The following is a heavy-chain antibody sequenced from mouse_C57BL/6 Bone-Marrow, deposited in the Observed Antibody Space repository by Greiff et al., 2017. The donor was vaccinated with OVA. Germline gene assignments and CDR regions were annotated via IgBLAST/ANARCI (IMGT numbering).Heavy chain of an antibody. CDR2: IDPANDNT. J-gene: IGHJ4*01. CDR3: ARGNFVSSFYAMDY. CDR1: GFNIKNTY. V-gene: IGHV14-3*01. Sequence: EVQRVESVAELVRPGASVKLSCTASGFNIKNTYMHWVKQRPEQGLEWIGRIDPANDNTKYAPKFQGKATMTAETSSDTAYLQLSSLSSEVTSVYCCARGNFVSSFYAMDYWGQGTSVTVSS. D-gene: IGHD1-1*01.